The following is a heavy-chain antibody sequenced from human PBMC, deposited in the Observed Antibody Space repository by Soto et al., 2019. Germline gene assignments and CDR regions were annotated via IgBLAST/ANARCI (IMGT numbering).Heavy chain of an antibody. Sequence: PGGSLRLSCAASGFTVSNNYMNWVRQAPGKGLEWVSVIYSGGSTYYADSVKGRFTISRDNSKNTLYLQMNSLRAEDTAVYYCARGSYGTYFDYWGQGTLVTVSS. CDR3: ARGSYGTYFDY. J-gene: IGHJ4*02. D-gene: IGHD5-18*01. V-gene: IGHV3-53*01. CDR2: IYSGGST. CDR1: GFTVSNNY.